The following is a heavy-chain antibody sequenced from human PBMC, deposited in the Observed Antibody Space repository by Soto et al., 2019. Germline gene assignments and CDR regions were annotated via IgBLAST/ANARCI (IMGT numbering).Heavy chain of an antibody. D-gene: IGHD2-2*01. J-gene: IGHJ6*02. CDR1: GGSISSYY. Sequence: TLSLTCTVSGGSISSYYWSWIRQPPGKGLEWIGYIYYSGSTNYNPSLKSRVTISVDTSKNQFSLKLSSVTAADTAVYYCARAIVVVPSAFRMDVWGQGTTGTVSS. V-gene: IGHV4-59*01. CDR2: IYYSGST. CDR3: ARAIVVVPSAFRMDV.